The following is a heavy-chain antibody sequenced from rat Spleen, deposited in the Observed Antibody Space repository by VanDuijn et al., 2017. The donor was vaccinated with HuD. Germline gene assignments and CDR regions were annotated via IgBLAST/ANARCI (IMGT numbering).Heavy chain of an antibody. V-gene: IGHV5S14*01. Sequence: EVQLVESGGALVQPGRSLKLSCAASGFTFRNYGMAWVRQTLPRGLEWVAFINIGGGDTYYRDSVKGRFTISRDNAKNTQYLQMDSLRSEDTATYYCARLGITLGAGHWFAYWGQGTLVTVSS. D-gene: IGHD1-2*01. CDR3: ARLGITLGAGHWFAY. J-gene: IGHJ3*01. CDR1: GFTFRNYG. CDR2: INIGGGDT.